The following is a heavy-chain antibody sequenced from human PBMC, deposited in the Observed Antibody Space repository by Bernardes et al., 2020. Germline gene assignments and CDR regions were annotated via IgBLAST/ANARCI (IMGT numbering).Heavy chain of an antibody. V-gene: IGHV3-23*01. Sequence: GGSLRLSCAASGVTFSSYAMSWVRQAPGKGLEWVSAISGSGGSTYYADSVKGRFTISRDNSKNTLYLQMNSLRAEDTAVYYCAKDQGEDGDYFDYWGQGTLVTVSS. CDR1: GVTFSSYA. CDR2: ISGSGGST. D-gene: IGHD3-16*01. CDR3: AKDQGEDGDYFDY. J-gene: IGHJ4*02.